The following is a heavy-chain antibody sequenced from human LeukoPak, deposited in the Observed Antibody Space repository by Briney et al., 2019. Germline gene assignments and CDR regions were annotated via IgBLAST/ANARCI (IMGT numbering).Heavy chain of an antibody. D-gene: IGHD3-22*01. CDR2: IRYDGSNE. CDR1: GFTFSSYG. V-gene: IGHV3-30*02. Sequence: GGSLGLSCAASGFTFSSYGMHWVRQAPGKGLEWVAFIRYDGSNEYYADSVKGRFTISRDNSKNTLYLQMNSLRAEDTAVYYCAKLGDSSGPRDYWGQGTLVTVSS. CDR3: AKLGDSSGPRDY. J-gene: IGHJ4*02.